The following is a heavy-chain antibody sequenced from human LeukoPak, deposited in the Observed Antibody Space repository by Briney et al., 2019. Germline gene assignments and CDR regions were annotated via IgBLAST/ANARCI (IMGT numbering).Heavy chain of an antibody. Sequence: GGSLRLSCAASGFTFSDYYMSWIRQAPGKGLEWLSYISNSGSTIYYADSVKGRFTISRDNGKNSLYLQMNSLRVEDTAVYYCVRGLERSSTSCYFPNGFDSWGQGALVTVSP. CDR1: GFTFSDYY. V-gene: IGHV3-11*01. J-gene: IGHJ5*01. CDR2: ISNSGSTI. D-gene: IGHD2-2*01. CDR3: VRGLERSSTSCYFPNGFDS.